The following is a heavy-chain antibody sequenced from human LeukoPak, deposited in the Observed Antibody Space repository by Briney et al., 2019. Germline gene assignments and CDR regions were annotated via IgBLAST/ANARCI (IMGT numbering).Heavy chain of an antibody. CDR2: IYTSGST. J-gene: IGHJ4*02. CDR3: ARDTSPAYYDSSGYHHFDY. D-gene: IGHD3-22*01. CDR1: GGSISSYY. Sequence: SETLSLTCTVSGGSISSYYWSWIRQPAGKGLEWIGRIYTSGSTNYNPSLKSRVTMSVDTSKSQFSLKLSSVTAADTAVYYCARDTSPAYYDSSGYHHFDYWGQGTLVTVSS. V-gene: IGHV4-4*07.